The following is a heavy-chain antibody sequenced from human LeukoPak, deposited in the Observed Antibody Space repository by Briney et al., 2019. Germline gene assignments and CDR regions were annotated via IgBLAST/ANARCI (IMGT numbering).Heavy chain of an antibody. V-gene: IGHV4-34*01. CDR2: INHNGST. CDR3: ARGDLRYYDFWSGYANLFDY. CDR1: GGSFSGYY. J-gene: IGHJ4*02. D-gene: IGHD3-3*01. Sequence: SETLSLTCAVYGGSFSGYYWSWIRQPPGKGLEWIGEINHNGSTNYNPSLKSRITISVDTSKNQFSLKLSFVTAADTAVYYCARGDLRYYDFWSGYANLFDYWGQGTLVTVSS.